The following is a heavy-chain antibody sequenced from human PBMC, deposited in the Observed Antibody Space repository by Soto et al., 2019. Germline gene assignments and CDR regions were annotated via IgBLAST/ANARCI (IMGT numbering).Heavy chain of an antibody. CDR1: GGSFSGYY. V-gene: IGHV4-34*01. J-gene: IGHJ4*02. D-gene: IGHD2-8*02. CDR3: ARDKITGLFDY. CDR2: INHSGST. Sequence: PSDTLSLTCAVYGGSFSGYYWTWNRQPPGTGLEWIGEINHSGSTNYNPSLKSRVTISVDTSKNQFSLKLTSVTAADTAVYYCARDKITGLFDYWGQGTLVTVSS.